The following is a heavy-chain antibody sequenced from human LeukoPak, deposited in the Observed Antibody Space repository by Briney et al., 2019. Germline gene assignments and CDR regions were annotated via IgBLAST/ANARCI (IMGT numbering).Heavy chain of an antibody. D-gene: IGHD5-18*01. V-gene: IGHV4-39*01. CDR1: GGSIRSSYYY. CDR2: IYDSGST. J-gene: IGHJ4*02. Sequence: SETLSLTCTVSGGSIRSSYYYWGWIRQPPGKGLEWIGSIYDSGSTYYNPSLKSRVTISVDTSKNQFSLKLNSVTAADTAVYYCARGYSYGRRFDYWGQGTLVTVSS. CDR3: ARGYSYGRRFDY.